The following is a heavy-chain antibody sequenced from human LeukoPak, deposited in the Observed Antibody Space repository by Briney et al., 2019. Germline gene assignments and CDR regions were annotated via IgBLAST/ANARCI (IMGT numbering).Heavy chain of an antibody. D-gene: IGHD2-15*01. CDR1: GFTFSNDW. V-gene: IGHV3-7*01. Sequence: QPGGSLRLSCAASGFTFSNDWMSWVRQAPGKGLEWVANIKQDGDEIYYVDSVRGRFTISRDNAKNSLYLQMNSLRAEDTAVYYCARYPNRGYSHRFDYWGQGTLVTVSS. CDR3: ARYPNRGYSHRFDY. J-gene: IGHJ4*02. CDR2: IKQDGDEI.